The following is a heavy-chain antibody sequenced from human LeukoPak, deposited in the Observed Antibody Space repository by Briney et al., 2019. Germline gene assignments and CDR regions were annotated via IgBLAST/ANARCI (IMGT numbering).Heavy chain of an antibody. Sequence: GGSLRLSCAASGFTFDDYAMHWVRQAPGKGLESFSGITWNSGSVVYADSVKGRFTISRDNAKNSLYLQMNSLRTEDTALYYCAKDGSCISRSGNDCWTHFDYWGQGTLVTVSS. CDR3: AKDGSCISRSGNDCWTHFDY. D-gene: IGHD2-21*02. CDR1: GFTFDDYA. V-gene: IGHV3-9*01. CDR2: ITWNSGSV. J-gene: IGHJ4*02.